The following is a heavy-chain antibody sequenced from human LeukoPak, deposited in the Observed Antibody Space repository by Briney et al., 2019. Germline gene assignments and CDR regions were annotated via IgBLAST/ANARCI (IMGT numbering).Heavy chain of an antibody. Sequence: PSETLSLTCTVSGYSIGSGYYWGWSRKPPGKGLGWIGSIYHSGRTFYNPSLKSRVTISVDTSKNQFSLKLTSVTAADTAVYYCARLHLPATRFDYWGQGTLVTVSS. J-gene: IGHJ4*02. D-gene: IGHD5-24*01. CDR2: IYHSGRT. V-gene: IGHV4-38-2*02. CDR1: GYSIGSGYY. CDR3: ARLHLPATRFDY.